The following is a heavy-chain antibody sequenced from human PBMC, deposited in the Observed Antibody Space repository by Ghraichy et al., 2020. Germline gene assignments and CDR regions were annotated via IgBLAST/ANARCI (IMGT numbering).Heavy chain of an antibody. J-gene: IGHJ6*02. CDR1: GFIFSRYE. V-gene: IGHV3-48*03. D-gene: IGHD3-10*01. CDR3: ARQYYYTSGTYLGYFYYGVDV. Sequence: GSLRLSCATSGFIFSRYEINWVRQAPGKGLEWLSRISSSGTTTYYADSVKGRFTISRDNARNSVDLQMDSLRAEDTALYYCARQYYYTSGTYLGYFYYGVDVWGQGTTVTVSS. CDR2: ISSSGTTT.